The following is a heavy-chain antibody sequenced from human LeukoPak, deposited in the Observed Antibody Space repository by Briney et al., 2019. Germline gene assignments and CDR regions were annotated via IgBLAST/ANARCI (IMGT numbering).Heavy chain of an antibody. CDR2: IYYSGST. Sequence: SETLSPTCTVSGGSISSSSYYWGWIRQPPGKGLEWIGSIYYSGSTYYNPSLKSRVTISVDTSKNQFSLKLSSVTAADTAVYYCARAPPYYYDSSPFDYWGQGTLVTVSS. V-gene: IGHV4-39*07. CDR3: ARAPPYYYDSSPFDY. J-gene: IGHJ4*02. D-gene: IGHD3-22*01. CDR1: GGSISSSSYY.